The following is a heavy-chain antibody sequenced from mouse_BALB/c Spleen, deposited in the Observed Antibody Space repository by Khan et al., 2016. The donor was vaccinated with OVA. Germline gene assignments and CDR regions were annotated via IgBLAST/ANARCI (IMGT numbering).Heavy chain of an antibody. CDR2: INPHIGET. V-gene: IGHV1-20*02. D-gene: IGHD2-1*01. CDR3: TRIYRRDFDY. J-gene: IGHJ2*01. CDR1: GYSFTGYF. Sequence: VQLQQSGPELVRPGASVKISCKASGYSFTGYFMNWVMQSHGKSLEWIGRINPHIGETFYNQRFKDKATLTVDESSNTAHMALRSLASEDSAVYYCTRIYRRDFDYWGQGTTLTVSS.